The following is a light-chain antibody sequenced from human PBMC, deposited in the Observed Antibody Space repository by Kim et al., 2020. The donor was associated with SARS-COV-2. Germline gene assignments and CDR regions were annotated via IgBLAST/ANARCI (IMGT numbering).Light chain of an antibody. CDR2: DAS. V-gene: IGKV3-11*01. Sequence: LSPGERATLSCRASQSVSSYLAWYQQKPGQAPRLLIYDASNRATGIPARFSGSGSGTDFTLTISSLEPEDFAVYYCQQRSNWPPTFGQGTKVEIK. CDR1: QSVSSY. CDR3: QQRSNWPPT. J-gene: IGKJ1*01.